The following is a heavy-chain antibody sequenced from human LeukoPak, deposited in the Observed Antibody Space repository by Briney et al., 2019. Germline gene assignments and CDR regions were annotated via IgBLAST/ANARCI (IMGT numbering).Heavy chain of an antibody. Sequence: GGSLRLSCAASGFTFSSYGMHWVRQAPGKGLEWLSSITSSSNYIYYADSVKGRFTISRGNVQNSLYLQMNSLRAEDTAMYYCARDRGYFDNWGQGTLVTVSS. J-gene: IGHJ4*02. CDR2: ITSSSNYI. CDR1: GFTFSSYG. CDR3: ARDRGYFDN. V-gene: IGHV3-21*01.